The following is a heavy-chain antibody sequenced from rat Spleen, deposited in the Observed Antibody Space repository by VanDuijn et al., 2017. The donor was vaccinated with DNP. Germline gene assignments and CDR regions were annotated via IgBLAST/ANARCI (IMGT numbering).Heavy chain of an antibody. CDR3: ARDRANWEDYFDY. J-gene: IGHJ2*01. CDR1: GFSLTSYH. CDR2: IWTGGNT. V-gene: IGHV2-32*01. D-gene: IGHD5-1*01. Sequence: QVQLKESGPGLVQPSQTLSLACTVSGFSLTSYHVHWVRQPPGKGLEWMGVIWTGGNTAYNSLLKSRLSIRRDISKSQVFLNMNSLQTEDTATYYCARDRANWEDYFDYWGQGVMVTVSS.